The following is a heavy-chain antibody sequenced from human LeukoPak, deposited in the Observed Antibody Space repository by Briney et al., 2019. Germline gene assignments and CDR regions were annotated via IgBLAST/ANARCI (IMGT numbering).Heavy chain of an antibody. Sequence: PSGTLSLTCAVSGGSISSSDWWSWVRQPPGKGLEWIGEIYHSGSTNCNPSLKSRVTISVDKSKNQFSLKLSSVTAADTAVYYCARDSSGYYGWFDPWGQGTLVTVSS. J-gene: IGHJ5*02. CDR1: GGSISSSDW. V-gene: IGHV4-4*02. D-gene: IGHD3-22*01. CDR2: IYHSGST. CDR3: ARDSSGYYGWFDP.